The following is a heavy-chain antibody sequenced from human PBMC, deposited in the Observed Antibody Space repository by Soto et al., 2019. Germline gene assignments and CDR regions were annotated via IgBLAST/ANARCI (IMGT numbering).Heavy chain of an antibody. J-gene: IGHJ5*02. D-gene: IGHD6-13*01. CDR3: ARAPAAGNGWFDP. V-gene: IGHV1-18*01. Sequence: VKVSCKASGYSFTSYTVHWVRQAPGQRLEWMGWINAYNGNTNYAQKLQGRVTMTTDTSTSTAYMELRSLRSDDTAVYYCARAPAAGNGWFDPWGQGTLVTVSS. CDR2: INAYNGNT. CDR1: GYSFTSYT.